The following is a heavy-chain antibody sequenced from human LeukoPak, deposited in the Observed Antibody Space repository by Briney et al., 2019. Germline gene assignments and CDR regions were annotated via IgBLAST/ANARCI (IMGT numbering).Heavy chain of an antibody. D-gene: IGHD3-9*01. CDR2: IKSNTHDGTT. J-gene: IGHJ4*02. Sequence: PGGSLRLSCAASGFTFSDAWMNWVRQAPGKGLEWVGRIKSNTHDGTTDYAAPVKGRFPISRYDSENTLYLQMNSLKTEDTAVYYCTTAYDILTGVLDYWGQGTLVTVSS. CDR3: TTAYDILTGVLDY. CDR1: GFTFSDAW. V-gene: IGHV3-15*01.